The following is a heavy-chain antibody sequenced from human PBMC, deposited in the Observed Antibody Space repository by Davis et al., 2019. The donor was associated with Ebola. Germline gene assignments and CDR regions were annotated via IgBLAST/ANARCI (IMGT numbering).Heavy chain of an antibody. CDR2: TNPNDGRT. Sequence: ASVKVSCKASGYTFTNYYMHWVRQAPGQGLEWMGMTNPNDGRTIYAQKFQGRVTVTRDTSTTTVYMDLSSLRSEDTALYYCTSPGGQNSGYDVFDIWGQGTMVTVSS. J-gene: IGHJ3*02. CDR1: GYTFTNYY. CDR3: TSPGGQNSGYDVFDI. D-gene: IGHD5-12*01. V-gene: IGHV1-46*03.